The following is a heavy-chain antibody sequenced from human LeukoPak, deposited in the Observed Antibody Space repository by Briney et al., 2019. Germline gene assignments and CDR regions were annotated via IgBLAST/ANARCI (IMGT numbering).Heavy chain of an antibody. D-gene: IGHD6-6*01. CDR1: GGSISSGGYS. CDR3: ARTSIAARRANAFDI. CDR2: IYHSGST. J-gene: IGHJ3*02. V-gene: IGHV4-30-2*01. Sequence: PSETLSLTCAVSGGSISSGGYSWSWIRQPPGKGQEWIGYIYHSGSTYYNPSLKSRVTISVDRSKNQFSLKLSSVTAADTAVYCCARTSIAARRANAFDIWGQGTMVTVSS.